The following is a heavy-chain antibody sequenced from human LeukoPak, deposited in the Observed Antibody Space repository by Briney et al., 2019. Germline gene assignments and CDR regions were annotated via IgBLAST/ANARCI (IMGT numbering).Heavy chain of an antibody. CDR1: GFNFSPYA. J-gene: IGHJ1*01. CDR3: AKDGELDSSRPEYFQH. V-gene: IGHV3-30-3*01. CDR2: ISNDGTTE. D-gene: IGHD6-13*01. Sequence: GGSLRLSCVASGFNFSPYAVHWVRQAPGKGLEWVAMISNDGTTESYTDSVKGRFTISRDNSKNTLYLQMNSLRAEDTAVYYCAKDGELDSSRPEYFQHWGQGTLVTVSS.